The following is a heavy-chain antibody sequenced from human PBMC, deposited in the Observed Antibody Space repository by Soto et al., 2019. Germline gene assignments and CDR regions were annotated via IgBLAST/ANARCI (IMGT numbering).Heavy chain of an antibody. CDR3: ARVIALADYYGSGSYYYYYGMDV. CDR2: IKQDGSEK. CDR1: GFTFSSYW. V-gene: IGHV3-7*05. D-gene: IGHD3-10*01. J-gene: IGHJ6*02. Sequence: PGGSLRLSCAASGFTFSSYWMSWVRQAPGKGLEWVANIKQDGSEKYYVDSVKGRFTISRDNAKNSLYLQMNSLRAEDTAVYYCARVIALADYYGSGSYYYYYGMDVRGQGTTVTVSS.